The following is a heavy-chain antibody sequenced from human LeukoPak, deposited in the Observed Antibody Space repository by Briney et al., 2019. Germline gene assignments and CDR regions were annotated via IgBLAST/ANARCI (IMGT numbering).Heavy chain of an antibody. Sequence: ASVKVSCKASGYTFTSYDINWVRQAPGQGLEWMGWMNPNSGNTGYAQKFQGRVTMTRNTSISTAYMELSSLRSEDTAVYYCARAFLGGYPYYYYYGMDVWGQGTTVTVSS. CDR3: ARAFLGGYPYYYYYGMDV. CDR2: MNPNSGNT. J-gene: IGHJ6*02. V-gene: IGHV1-8*01. D-gene: IGHD3-16*02. CDR1: GYTFTSYD.